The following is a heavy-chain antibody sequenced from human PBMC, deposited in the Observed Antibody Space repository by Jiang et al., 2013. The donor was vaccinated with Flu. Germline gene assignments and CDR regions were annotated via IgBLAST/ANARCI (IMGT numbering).Heavy chain of an antibody. CDR1: GDSVSSNSAA. CDR2: TYFRSKWYT. CDR3: AREGGQAGDEGMEV. D-gene: IGHD7-27*01. V-gene: IGHV6-1*01. Sequence: QTLSLTCAISGDSVSSNSAAWNWIRHSPSRGLEWLGRTYFRSKWYTDYAGSVKSRITINPETSKNQVSLHLRSVTPEDTAMYFCAREGGQAGDEGMEVWGQGTTVTVSS. J-gene: IGHJ6*02.